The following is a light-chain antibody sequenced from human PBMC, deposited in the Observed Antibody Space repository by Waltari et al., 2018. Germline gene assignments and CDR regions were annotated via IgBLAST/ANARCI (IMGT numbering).Light chain of an antibody. Sequence: QSALTQPDSVSGSPGQSITIFCTATSSDVGGLKYVSWYQQYPGKAPKVIIYDVSSRPSGVSNRFSGSRSGNSASLTISGLQADDEADYYCSAFSSSTTGIFGGGTRVTVL. CDR1: SSDVGGLKY. V-gene: IGLV2-14*01. CDR2: DVS. CDR3: SAFSSSTTGI. J-gene: IGLJ2*01.